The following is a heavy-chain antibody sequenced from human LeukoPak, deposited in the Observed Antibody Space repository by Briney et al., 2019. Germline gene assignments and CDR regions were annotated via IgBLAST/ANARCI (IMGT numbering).Heavy chain of an antibody. D-gene: IGHD2-21*01. J-gene: IGHJ6*02. CDR1: GYTFTSYG. Sequence: ASVKVSCKASGYTFTSYGISWVRQAPGQGLEWMGWISACNGNTNYAQKLQGRVTMTTDTSTSTAYMELRSLRSDDTAVYYCASTLSGENYYYYGMDVWGQGTTVTVSS. V-gene: IGHV1-18*01. CDR2: ISACNGNT. CDR3: ASTLSGENYYYYGMDV.